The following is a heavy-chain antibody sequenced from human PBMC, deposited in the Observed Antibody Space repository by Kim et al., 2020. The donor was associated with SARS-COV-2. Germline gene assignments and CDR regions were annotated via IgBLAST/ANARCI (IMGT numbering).Heavy chain of an antibody. CDR3: ARDNYPGSVGLWFGEFYGMDV. CDR1: GFTFSSYG. Sequence: GGSLRLSCAASGFTFSSYGMHWVRQAPGKGLEWVAVIWYDGSNKYYADSVKGRFTISRDNSKNTLYLQMNSLRAEDTAVYYCARDNYPGSVGLWFGEFYGMDVWGQGTTVTVSS. D-gene: IGHD3-10*01. J-gene: IGHJ6*02. CDR2: IWYDGSNK. V-gene: IGHV3-33*01.